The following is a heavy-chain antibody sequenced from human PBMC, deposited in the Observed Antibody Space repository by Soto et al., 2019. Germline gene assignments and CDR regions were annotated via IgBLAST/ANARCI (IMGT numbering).Heavy chain of an antibody. Sequence: QDQLVQSGAEVKESGASVMVSCKASGYSFTDHYVHWVRQAPGQGLEWMGWMDPMSGGTKYAQQYQGRVTMPRDTSINTHYMELSGLTSDDTAVYYCARDLIPYYGPGSLHGFFDFLGQGTLVSVSS. CDR2: MDPMSGGT. D-gene: IGHD3-10*01. V-gene: IGHV1-2*02. CDR3: ARDLIPYYGPGSLHGFFDF. CDR1: GYSFTDHY. J-gene: IGHJ4*02.